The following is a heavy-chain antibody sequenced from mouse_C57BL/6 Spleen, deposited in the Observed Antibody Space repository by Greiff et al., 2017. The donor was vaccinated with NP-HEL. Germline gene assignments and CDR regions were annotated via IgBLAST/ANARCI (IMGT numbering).Heavy chain of an antibody. CDR3: ARPAYVRGRYWYFDV. D-gene: IGHD1-1*01. Sequence: EVQLVESGGGLVKPGGSLKLSCAASGFTFSDYGMHWVRQAPEKGLEWVAYISSGSSTIYYADTVKGRFTISRDNAKNTLFLQMTSLRSEDTAMYYGARPAYVRGRYWYFDVWGTGTTGTVSS. CDR1: GFTFSDYG. J-gene: IGHJ1*03. V-gene: IGHV5-17*01. CDR2: ISSGSSTI.